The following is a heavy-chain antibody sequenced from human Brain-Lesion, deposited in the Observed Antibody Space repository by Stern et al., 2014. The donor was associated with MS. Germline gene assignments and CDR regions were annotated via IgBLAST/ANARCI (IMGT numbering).Heavy chain of an antibody. CDR3: AHRRPHYASWDNGDFDY. CDR1: WFSLRTDGVG. CDR2: IYWDNDK. J-gene: IGHJ4*02. V-gene: IGHV2-5*02. Sequence: ESGPALVTPTQTLTLTCTFSWFSLRTDGVGVGWVRQPPGQALESLALIYWDNDKRYSPSLRSRLTITKDSSRNQVVLTMTNMDPVDTATYYCAHRRPHYASWDNGDFDYWGQGALVTVSS. D-gene: IGHD3-3*01.